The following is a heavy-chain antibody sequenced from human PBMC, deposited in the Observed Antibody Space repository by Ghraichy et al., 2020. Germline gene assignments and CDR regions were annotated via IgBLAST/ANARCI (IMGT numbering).Heavy chain of an antibody. J-gene: IGHJ4*02. CDR1: GFTFSDAW. CDR3: ATDLRPFDF. Sequence: GGSLRLSWAGSGFTFSDAWLTWVRQAPGKGLEWIGRIKSKTDGETTDYAAPVKGRFIISRDDSKNTLYLQMNSLKTEDTAVYYCATDLRPFDFWGQGTLVTASS. V-gene: IGHV3-15*01. CDR2: IKSKTDGETT.